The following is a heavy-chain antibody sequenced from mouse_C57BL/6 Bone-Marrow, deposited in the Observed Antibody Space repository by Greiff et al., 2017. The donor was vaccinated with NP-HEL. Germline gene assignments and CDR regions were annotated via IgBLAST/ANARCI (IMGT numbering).Heavy chain of an antibody. Sequence: EVKLVESGPVLVKPGASVKMSCKASGYTFTDYYMNWVKQSHGKSLERIGVINPYNGGTSYNQKFKGKATLTVDKSSSTAYMELNSLTSEDSAVYYCARAYYPTRFAYWGQGTLVTVSA. CDR3: ARAYYPTRFAY. D-gene: IGHD1-1*01. J-gene: IGHJ3*01. V-gene: IGHV1-19*01. CDR2: INPYNGGT. CDR1: GYTFTDYY.